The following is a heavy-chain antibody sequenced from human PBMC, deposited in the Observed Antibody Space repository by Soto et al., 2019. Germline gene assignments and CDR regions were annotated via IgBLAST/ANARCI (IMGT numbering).Heavy chain of an antibody. CDR1: GYPFSNYN. J-gene: IGHJ6*01. CDR2: INTGNGHT. Sequence: ASVKVSCKASGYPFSNYNIHWVRQAPGQSLEWVGWINTGNGHTRYSQKFQGRVTITSVQAANTAYMELSSLKSEDTAVYYCARIPRGLPIFARSHPRYYG. V-gene: IGHV1-3*04. CDR3: ARIPRGLPIFARSHPRYYG. D-gene: IGHD3-3*02.